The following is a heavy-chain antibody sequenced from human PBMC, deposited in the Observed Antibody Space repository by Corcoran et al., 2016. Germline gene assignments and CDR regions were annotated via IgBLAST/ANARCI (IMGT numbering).Heavy chain of an antibody. CDR2: IIPIFGTA. CDR3: ARTSPDPGDYDNTPVGVRGWFDP. Sequence: QVQLVQSGAEVKKPGSSVKVSCKASGGTFSSYAISWVRQAPGQGLEWMGGIIPIFGTANYAQKFQGRVTITADESTSTAYMELSSLRSEDTAVYYCARTSPDPGDYDNTPVGVRGWFDPWGQGTLVTVSS. CDR1: GGTFSSYA. V-gene: IGHV1-69*01. J-gene: IGHJ5*02. D-gene: IGHD4-17*01.